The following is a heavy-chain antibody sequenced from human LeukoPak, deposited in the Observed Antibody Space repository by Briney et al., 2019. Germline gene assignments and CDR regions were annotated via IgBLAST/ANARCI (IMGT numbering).Heavy chain of an antibody. CDR2: IIPIFGTA. CDR1: GGTFSSYA. V-gene: IGHV1-69*06. D-gene: IGHD5-12*01. J-gene: IGHJ6*03. CDR3: ARAPRRGYSGYDYYYYYMDV. Sequence: SVKVSRKASGGTFSSYAISWVRQAPGQGLEWMGGIIPIFGTANYAQKFQGRVTITADKSTSTAYMELSSLRSEDTAVYYCARAPRRGYSGYDYYYYYMDVWGKGTTVTVSS.